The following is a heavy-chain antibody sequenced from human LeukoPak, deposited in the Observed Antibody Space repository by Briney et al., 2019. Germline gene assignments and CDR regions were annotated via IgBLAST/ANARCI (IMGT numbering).Heavy chain of an antibody. V-gene: IGHV3-21*01. J-gene: IGHJ4*02. CDR1: GLIFSSYS. CDR2: ISSSSSYI. D-gene: IGHD4-11*01. CDR3: ARDPYSGLFDY. Sequence: GGSLRLSCAASGLIFSSYSMNWVRQAPGKGLEWVSSISSSSSYIYYADSVKGRFTISRDNAKNSLYLQMNSLRAEDTAVYYCARDPYSGLFDYCGQGTLVTVSS.